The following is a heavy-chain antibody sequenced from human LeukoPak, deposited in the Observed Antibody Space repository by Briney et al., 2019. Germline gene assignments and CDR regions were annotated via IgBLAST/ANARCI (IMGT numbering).Heavy chain of an antibody. D-gene: IGHD3-3*01. CDR3: VRDLRYYDFWSGAYNWFDP. Sequence: SVKVSCKASGGTFSSYAISWVRQAPGQGLEWMGGIIPIFGTANYAQKFQGRVTITTDESTSTAYMELSSLRSEDTAVYYCVRDLRYYDFWSGAYNWFDPWGQGTLVTVSS. CDR2: IIPIFGTA. CDR1: GGTFSSYA. V-gene: IGHV1-69*05. J-gene: IGHJ5*02.